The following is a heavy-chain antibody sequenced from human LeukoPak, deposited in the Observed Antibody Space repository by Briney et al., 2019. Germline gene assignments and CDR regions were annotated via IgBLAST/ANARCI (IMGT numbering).Heavy chain of an antibody. V-gene: IGHV4-59*01. CDR1: GGSISSYY. J-gene: IGHJ6*02. CDR2: IYYSGST. D-gene: IGHD5-18*01. CDR3: ARAGYSYGYYYYGMDV. Sequence: SETLSLTCIVSGGSISSYYWSWIRQPPGKGLERIGYIYYSGSTNYNPSLKSRVTISVDTSKNQFSLKLSSVTAADTAVYYCARAGYSYGYYYYGMDVWGQGTTVTVSS.